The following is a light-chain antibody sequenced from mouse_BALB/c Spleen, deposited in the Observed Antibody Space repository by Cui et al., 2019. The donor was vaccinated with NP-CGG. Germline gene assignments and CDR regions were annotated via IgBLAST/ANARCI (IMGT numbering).Light chain of an antibody. V-gene: IGLV1*01. J-gene: IGLJ1*01. CDR1: IGAVTTSNY. CDR2: GAN. Sequence: HAVLSQEAVLTTSPGETVTLTCRSSIGAVTTSNYANWVQEKPDHLFTGLIGGANNRPPGVPARFSGSLIGDKAALTITGAQTEDEAIYFCALWYSNHWVFGGGTNLTVL. CDR3: ALWYSNHWV.